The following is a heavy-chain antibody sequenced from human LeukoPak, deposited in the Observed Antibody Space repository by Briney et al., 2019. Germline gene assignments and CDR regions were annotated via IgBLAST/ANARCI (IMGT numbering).Heavy chain of an antibody. J-gene: IGHJ5*02. V-gene: IGHV3-53*01. CDR2: INSGDAT. CDR3: ARGPRGFDP. Sequence: PGGSLRLSCAASGFTFNNVRMSWVRQAPGKGLEWVSVINSGDATSYADSVKGRFTISRDNSKNTLSLHMNSLRAEDTAVYYCARGPRGFDPWGQGTLVTVSS. CDR1: GFTFNNVR.